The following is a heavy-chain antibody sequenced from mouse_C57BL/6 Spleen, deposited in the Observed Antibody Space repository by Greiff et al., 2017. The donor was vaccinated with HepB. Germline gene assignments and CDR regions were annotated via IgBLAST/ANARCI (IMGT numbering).Heavy chain of an antibody. V-gene: IGHV5-2*01. CDR3: AMITTGDWYFDV. D-gene: IGHD2-4*01. CDR1: EYEFPSHD. J-gene: IGHJ1*03. CDR2: INSDGGST. Sequence: EVKLMESGGGLVQPGESLKLSCESNEYEFPSHDMSWVRQTPEKRLELVAAINSDGGSTYYPDNMERRFIISRDNTKKTLYLQMSSLRSEDTALYYCAMITTGDWYFDVWGTGTTVTVSS.